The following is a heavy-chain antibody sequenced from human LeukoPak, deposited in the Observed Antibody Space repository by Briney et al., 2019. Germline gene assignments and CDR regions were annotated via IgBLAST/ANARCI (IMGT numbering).Heavy chain of an antibody. CDR1: GGTFSSYA. CDR3: ARDRPTYRDGYNP. CDR2: IIPILGIA. J-gene: IGHJ4*02. Sequence: GASVKVSCKASGGTFSSYAISWVRQAPGQGLEWMGRIIPILGIANYAQKFQGRVTITADKSTSTAYMELSSLRSEDTAVYYCARDRPTYRDGYNPWGQGTLVTVSS. D-gene: IGHD5-24*01. V-gene: IGHV1-69*04.